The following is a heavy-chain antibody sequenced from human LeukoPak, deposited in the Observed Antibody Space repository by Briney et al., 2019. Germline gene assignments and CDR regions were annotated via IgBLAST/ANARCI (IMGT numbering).Heavy chain of an antibody. J-gene: IGHJ6*04. Sequence: GESLKISCKGSGYSFTSYWIGWVRQMPGKGLEWMAIIYPGDSDTRYSPSFQGQVTISADKSISTAYLQWSSLKASDTAMYYCARLPRYSSSQVYYHGMDVWGKGTTVTVSS. V-gene: IGHV5-51*01. D-gene: IGHD6-13*01. CDR3: ARLPRYSSSQVYYHGMDV. CDR1: GYSFTSYW. CDR2: IYPGDSDT.